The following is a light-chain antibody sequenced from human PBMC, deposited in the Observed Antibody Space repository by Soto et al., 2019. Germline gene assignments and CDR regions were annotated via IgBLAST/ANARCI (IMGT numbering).Light chain of an antibody. J-gene: IGKJ2*01. V-gene: IGKV4-1*01. CDR1: QNLLFSSNNKNS. Sequence: DVVMTQSPDSLAVSLGEGAAINCKSSQNLLFSSNNKNSLAWYQQKPGQPPKLLIYWASTRESGAPDRFSGSGSGRDFTLTISSLQAEDVAVYYCQQYHTTPNTFGQGTKVEIK. CDR3: QQYHTTPNT. CDR2: WAS.